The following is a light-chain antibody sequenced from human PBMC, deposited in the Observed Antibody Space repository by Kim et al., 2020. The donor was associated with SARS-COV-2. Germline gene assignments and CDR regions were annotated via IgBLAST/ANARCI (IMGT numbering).Light chain of an antibody. Sequence: DIQMTQSPSSLSASVGDRVTITCRASQSISSYLNWYQQKPGKAPKLLIYAASSLQSGVPSRFSGSGSGTDFTLTSSSLQAEDFATFYFQQSYSTPWTFGQGTKVDIK. V-gene: IGKV1-39*01. CDR1: QSISSY. J-gene: IGKJ1*01. CDR2: AAS. CDR3: QQSYSTPWT.